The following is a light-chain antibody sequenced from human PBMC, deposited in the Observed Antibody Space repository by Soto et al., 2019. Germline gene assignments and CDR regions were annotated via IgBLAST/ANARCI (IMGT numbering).Light chain of an antibody. J-gene: IGLJ3*02. CDR1: SSDVGDYNF. CDR2: EVS. V-gene: IGLV2-14*03. Sequence: QSVLTQPASVSGSPGQSITISCNGTSSDVGDYNFVSWYQQLPGKAPKLMIYEVSHRPSGASNRFSGSKSGNTASLTISGLLAEDEAHYYCSSHTSSSIWVFGGGTKLTVL. CDR3: SSHTSSSIWV.